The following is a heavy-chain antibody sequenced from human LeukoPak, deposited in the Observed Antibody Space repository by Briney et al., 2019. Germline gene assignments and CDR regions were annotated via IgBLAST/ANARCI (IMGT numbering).Heavy chain of an antibody. CDR3: ARIMTTVTYYYYYGMDV. Sequence: KPSETLSLTCTVSGGSISSYYWSWIRQPPGKGLEWIGYIYYGGSTNYNPSLKSRVTISVDTSKNQFSLKLSSVTAADTAVYYCARIMTTVTYYYYYGMDVWGQGTTVTVSS. D-gene: IGHD4-17*01. CDR1: GGSISSYY. V-gene: IGHV4-59*08. J-gene: IGHJ6*02. CDR2: IYYGGST.